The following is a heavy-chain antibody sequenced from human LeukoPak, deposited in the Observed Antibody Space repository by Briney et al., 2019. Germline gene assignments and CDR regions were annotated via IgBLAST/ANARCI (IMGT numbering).Heavy chain of an antibody. D-gene: IGHD2-15*01. CDR2: ISSSGSYI. CDR1: GFTFSSYS. J-gene: IGHJ4*02. CDR3: ARVAMLGYCSGGSCQYYDY. Sequence: GGSLRLSCAASGFTFSSYSMNWVRQAPGKGLEWVSSISSSGSYIYYADSVKGRFTISRDNAKNSLYLQMNSLRAEDTAVYYCARVAMLGYCSGGSCQYYDYWGQGTLVTVSS. V-gene: IGHV3-21*01.